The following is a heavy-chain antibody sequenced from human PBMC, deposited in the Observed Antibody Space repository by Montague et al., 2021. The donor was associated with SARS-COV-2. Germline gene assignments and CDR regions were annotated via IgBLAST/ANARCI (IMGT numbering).Heavy chain of an antibody. CDR3: ARVPSSSWYFEY. D-gene: IGHD6-13*01. J-gene: IGHJ4*02. V-gene: IGHV3-7*01. CDR1: GFSFSSYW. CDR2: IKQDGSEK. Sequence: SLRLSCAASGFSFSSYWMSWVRQAPGKGLEWVANIKQDGSEKYYVDSVKGRFTISRDNAKHSLYLQMSSLRAEDTAVYYCARVPSSSWYFEYWGQGTPVTVSS.